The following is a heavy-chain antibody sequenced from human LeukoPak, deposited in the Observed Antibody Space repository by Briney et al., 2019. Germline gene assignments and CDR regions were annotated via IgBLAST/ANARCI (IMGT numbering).Heavy chain of an antibody. CDR2: IFYTGSA. CDR3: ARTCYDHVSGSFRHDAFDF. D-gene: IGHD3-16*02. CDR1: GGSISSYY. V-gene: IGHV4-59*01. J-gene: IGHJ3*01. Sequence: PSETLSLTCTVSGGSISSYYWTWIRQPPRKGLEWIGYIFYTGSANYNPSLKSRITISVDTSKNQFSLKLSSVTAADTAVYYCARTCYDHVSGSFRHDAFDFWGQGTLITVSS.